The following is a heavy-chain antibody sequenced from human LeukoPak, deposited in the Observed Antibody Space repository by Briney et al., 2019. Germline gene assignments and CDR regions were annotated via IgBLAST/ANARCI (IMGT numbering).Heavy chain of an antibody. J-gene: IGHJ4*02. CDR2: ISWNSGSI. D-gene: IGHD3-3*01. V-gene: IGHV3-9*01. CDR3: AKVGRRFLEWLFLDY. Sequence: GRSLRLSCGASGFTFDDYAMHWVRQAPGKGLEWVSCISWNSGSIGYADSVKGRFTISRDNAKNSLYLQMNSLRAEDTALYYCAKVGRRFLEWLFLDYWGQGTLVTVSS. CDR1: GFTFDDYA.